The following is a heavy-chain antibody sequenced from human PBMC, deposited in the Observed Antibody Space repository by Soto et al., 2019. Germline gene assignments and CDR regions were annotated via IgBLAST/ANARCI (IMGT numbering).Heavy chain of an antibody. CDR3: ARDMGTHPLSYYYDSSGSTPPNWFDP. CDR2: IYYSGST. CDR1: GGSISSYY. Sequence: SETLSLTCTVSGGSISSYYWSWIRQHPGKGLEWIGYIYYSGSTNYNPSLKSRVTISVDTSKNQFSLKLSSVTAADTAVYYCARDMGTHPLSYYYDSSGSTPPNWFDPWGQGTLVTVSS. V-gene: IGHV4-59*01. J-gene: IGHJ5*02. D-gene: IGHD3-22*01.